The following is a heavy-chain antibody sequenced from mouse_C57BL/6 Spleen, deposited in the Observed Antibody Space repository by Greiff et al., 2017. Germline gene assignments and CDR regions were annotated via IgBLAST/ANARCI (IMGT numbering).Heavy chain of an antibody. Sequence: QVQLQQSGPELVKPGASVKISCKASGYAFSSSWMNWVKQRPGKGLEWIGRIYPGDGDTNYNGKFKGKATLTADKSSSTAYMQLSSLTSEDSAVYFCARSHYYASSYGAMDYSGEGNPVTASP. V-gene: IGHV1-82*01. CDR3: ARSHYYASSYGAMDY. CDR2: IYPGDGDT. D-gene: IGHD1-1*01. J-gene: IGHJ4*01. CDR1: GYAFSSSW.